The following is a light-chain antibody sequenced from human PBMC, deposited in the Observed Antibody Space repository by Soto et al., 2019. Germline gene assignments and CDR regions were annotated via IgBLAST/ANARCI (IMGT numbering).Light chain of an antibody. J-gene: IGKJ2*02. Sequence: DIQMTQSPSSLSASVGDRVTITCRASQSISTYLNWYQQKVGKAPKLLIYAASSFQRGVPSMFSGSGSGTDFTPTISSLLPEDFATYYCQQSYSTPRTFGQGTKLEIK. CDR3: QQSYSTPRT. CDR1: QSISTY. CDR2: AAS. V-gene: IGKV1-39*01.